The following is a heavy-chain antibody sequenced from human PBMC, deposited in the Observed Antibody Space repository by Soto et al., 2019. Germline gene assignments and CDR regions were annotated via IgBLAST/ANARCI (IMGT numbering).Heavy chain of an antibody. CDR1: GFSFSSYD. Sequence: EVQLVESWGGLVQPGGSLRLTCAATGFSFSSYDMNWVRQAPGKGLEWVSYISSGGQTIKSTDSVKGRFTISRDNAKNSLYLQMSGLRDEDTGVYYCARDPQRGCSGMDVWGQGTTVTVSS. J-gene: IGHJ6*02. D-gene: IGHD2-15*01. V-gene: IGHV3-48*02. CDR3: ARDPQRGCSGMDV. CDR2: ISSGGQTI.